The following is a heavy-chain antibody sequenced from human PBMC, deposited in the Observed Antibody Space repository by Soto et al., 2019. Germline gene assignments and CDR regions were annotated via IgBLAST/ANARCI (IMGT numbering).Heavy chain of an antibody. CDR2: IKQDGSEK. CDR3: ARDPDYSNYVSDY. J-gene: IGHJ4*02. Sequence: GGSLRLSCAASGFTFSSYWMSWVRQAPGKGLEWVANIKQDGSEKYYVDSVKGRFTISRDNAKNSLYLQMNSLRAEDTAVYYCARDPDYSNYVSDYWGQGTLVTVSS. CDR1: GFTFSSYW. V-gene: IGHV3-7*03. D-gene: IGHD4-4*01.